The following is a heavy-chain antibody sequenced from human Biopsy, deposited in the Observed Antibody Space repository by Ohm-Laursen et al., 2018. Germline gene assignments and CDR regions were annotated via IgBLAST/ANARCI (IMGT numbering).Heavy chain of an antibody. V-gene: IGHV4-31*01. CDR1: GGSISSGGSY. CDR3: ARGDYFDSNGYFWFDP. Sequence: TLSLTWAVSGGSISSGGSYWSWIRQRPGQGLEWIGYIFNSANTYYNPSLKNLITISGDTSKNQFSLKLNSVTAADTAVYYCARGDYFDSNGYFWFDPWGQGTLVAVSS. J-gene: IGHJ5*02. CDR2: IFNSANT. D-gene: IGHD3-22*01.